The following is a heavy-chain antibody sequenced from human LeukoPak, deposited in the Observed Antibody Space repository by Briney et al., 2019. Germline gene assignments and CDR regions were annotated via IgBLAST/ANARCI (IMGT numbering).Heavy chain of an antibody. CDR1: GFTFSSYA. Sequence: GGSLRLSCAASGFTFSSYAMSWVRQAPGKGLEWVSAISGSGGSTYYADSVRGRFTISRDNSRNTLYLQMNSLRAEDTAVYYCAKTPYAQQPYYFDYWGQGTLVTVSS. CDR3: AKTPYAQQPYYFDY. CDR2: ISGSGGST. J-gene: IGHJ4*02. V-gene: IGHV3-23*01. D-gene: IGHD1/OR15-1a*01.